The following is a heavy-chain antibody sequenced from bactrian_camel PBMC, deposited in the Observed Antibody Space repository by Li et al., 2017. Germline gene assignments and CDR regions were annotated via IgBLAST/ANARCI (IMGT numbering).Heavy chain of an antibody. CDR2: IDSYEGK. CDR3: AARRGRGWVLSSFSY. Sequence: QLVESGGGSVQAGGSLRLSCAASYTGDPHCLAWFRQAPGKEREGVASIDSYEGKTYADSVKGRFTIPQDNAKNTLYLQMNSLKPEGTAMYYCAARRGRGWVLSSFSYWGQGTQVTVS. V-gene: IGHV3S26*01. CDR1: YTGDPHC. D-gene: IGHD5*01. J-gene: IGHJ6*01.